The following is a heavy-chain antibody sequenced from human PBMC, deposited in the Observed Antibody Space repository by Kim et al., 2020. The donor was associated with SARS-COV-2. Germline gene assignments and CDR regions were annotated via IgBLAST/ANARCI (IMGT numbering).Heavy chain of an antibody. CDR3: ARTHQTGWFDP. CDR2: T. V-gene: IGHV3-23*01. Sequence: TYNADSGKGRFTISRDNSKNTLYLQMNSLRAEDTAVYYCARTHQTGWFDPWGQGTLVTVSS. J-gene: IGHJ5*02.